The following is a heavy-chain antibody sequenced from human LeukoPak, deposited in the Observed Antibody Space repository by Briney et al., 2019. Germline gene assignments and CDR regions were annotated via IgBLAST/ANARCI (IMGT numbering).Heavy chain of an antibody. CDR1: GYTFTSYY. CDR3: ARVRGEYSSSSGHFDY. D-gene: IGHD6-6*01. J-gene: IGHJ4*02. V-gene: IGHV1-46*01. Sequence: ASLKVSCKASGYTFTSYYMHWVRQAPGQGLEWMGIIDPSGGSTSYAQKFQGRVTMTRDMSTSTVYMELSSLRSEDTAVYYCARVRGEYSSSSGHFDYWGQGTLVTVSS. CDR2: IDPSGGST.